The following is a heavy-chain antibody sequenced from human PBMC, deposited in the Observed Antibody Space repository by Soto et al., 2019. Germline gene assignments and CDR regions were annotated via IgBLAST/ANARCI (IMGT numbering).Heavy chain of an antibody. CDR3: AREGVQGGLDV. V-gene: IGHV1-46*01. CDR1: GYTFTSYH. J-gene: IGHJ6*02. D-gene: IGHD2-8*01. Sequence: QVQLVQSGAEVKKPGASERISCKASGYTFTSYHLHWVRQAPGQGLEWVGMISPSGGRTTYAQKFQRRVTMTRDTSTNTIFMELNSLRSDDTAIYYCAREGVQGGLDVWGQVTTVTVSS. CDR2: ISPSGGRT.